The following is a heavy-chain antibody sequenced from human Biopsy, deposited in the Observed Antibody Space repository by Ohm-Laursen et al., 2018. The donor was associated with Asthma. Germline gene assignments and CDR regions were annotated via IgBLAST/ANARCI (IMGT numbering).Heavy chain of an antibody. J-gene: IGHJ1*01. CDR3: ARIWPEWELPGREYSLHH. D-gene: IGHD1-26*01. Sequence: SLRLSCAASGFTFSSYWMHWVRQIPAQGLEWVASISTASSFIYYADSVSGRFTTSRDNARNSVYLQVNSLRAEDTALYYCARIWPEWELPGREYSLHHWGEGTLVTVSS. CDR2: ISTASSFI. V-gene: IGHV3-21*01. CDR1: GFTFSSYW.